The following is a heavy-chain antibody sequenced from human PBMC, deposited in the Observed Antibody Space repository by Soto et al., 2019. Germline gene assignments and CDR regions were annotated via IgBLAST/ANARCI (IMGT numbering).Heavy chain of an antibody. CDR3: AAVSTGDPVGDFWSGQTNWFDP. CDR1: GFDFTISA. D-gene: IGHD3-3*01. Sequence: VASVKVSCKASGFDFTISAVQWVRLARGQRLEWIGWIVVGRGKTNYAQRFQERVIITRDMSTRTAYMGLSSLRSEDTAVYYCAAVSTGDPVGDFWSGQTNWFDPWGQGTLVTVSS. V-gene: IGHV1-58*01. CDR2: IVVGRGKT. J-gene: IGHJ5*02.